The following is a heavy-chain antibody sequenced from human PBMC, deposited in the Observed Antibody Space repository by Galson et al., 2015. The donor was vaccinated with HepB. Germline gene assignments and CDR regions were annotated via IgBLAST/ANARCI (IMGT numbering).Heavy chain of an antibody. Sequence: SLRLSCAASGFTFSSYSMNWVRQAPGKGLEWVSSISSSSSYIYYADSVKGRFTISRDNAKNSLYLQMNSLRAEDTAVYYCARDSPQWGYGMDVWGQGTTVTVSS. CDR1: GFTFSSYS. J-gene: IGHJ6*02. D-gene: IGHD2-8*01. CDR2: ISSSSSYI. V-gene: IGHV3-21*01. CDR3: ARDSPQWGYGMDV.